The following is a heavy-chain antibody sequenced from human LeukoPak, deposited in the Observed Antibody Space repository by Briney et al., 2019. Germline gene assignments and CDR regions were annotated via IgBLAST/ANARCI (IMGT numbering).Heavy chain of an antibody. CDR2: INPNSGGT. D-gene: IGHD7-27*01. J-gene: IGHJ5*02. CDR3: ARGLGTYWGKDFLNWFDP. V-gene: IGHV1-2*04. Sequence: GASVKVSCKASGYTFTGYYMHWVRQAPGQGLEWMGWINPNSGGTNYAQKFQGWVTMTRDTSISTAYMELSRLRSDDTAVYYCARGLGTYWGKDFLNWFDPWGQGTLVTVSS. CDR1: GYTFTGYY.